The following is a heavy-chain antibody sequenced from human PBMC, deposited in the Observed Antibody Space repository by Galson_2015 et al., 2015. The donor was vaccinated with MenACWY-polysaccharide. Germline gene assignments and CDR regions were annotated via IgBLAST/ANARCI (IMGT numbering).Heavy chain of an antibody. CDR1: GFSFNGYA. V-gene: IGHV3-23*01. CDR2: ISVGGDTT. D-gene: IGHD2-21*02. CDR3: AKAVVATALLDY. J-gene: IGHJ4*02. Sequence: SLRLSCAASGFSFNGYAMSWVRRAPGKGLEWVSTISVGGDTTCYADSVKGRFTISRDNSKNTLYLQMNSLRAEDTAIYYCAKAVVATALLDYWGQGTLVTVSS.